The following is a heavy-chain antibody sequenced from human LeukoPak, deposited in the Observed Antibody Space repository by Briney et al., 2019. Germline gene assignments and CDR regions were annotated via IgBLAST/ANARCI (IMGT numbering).Heavy chain of an antibody. CDR2: IYTSGST. V-gene: IGHV4-4*07. CDR1: GGSISSYY. CDR3: ARTVRDIVVVPAARELIYYYYMDV. J-gene: IGHJ6*03. D-gene: IGHD2-2*01. Sequence: PSETLSLTCTVPGGSISSYYWSWIRQPAGKGLEWIGRIYTSGSTNYNPSLKSRVTMSVDTSKNQFSLKLSSVTAADTAVYYCARTVRDIVVVPAARELIYYYYMDVWGKGTTVTVSS.